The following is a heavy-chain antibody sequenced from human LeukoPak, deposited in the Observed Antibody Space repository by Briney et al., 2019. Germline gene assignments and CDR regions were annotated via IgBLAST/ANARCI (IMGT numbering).Heavy chain of an antibody. CDR1: GYTFTSYG. CDR3: AREGPGCSSTSCYTSSDY. CDR2: ISAYNGNT. J-gene: IGHJ4*02. V-gene: IGHV1-18*01. Sequence: ASVKVSCKASGYTFTSYGIIWVRQAPGQGLEWMGWISAYNGNTNYAQKLQGRVTMTTDTSTSTAYMELRSLRSDDTAVYYCAREGPGCSSTSCYTSSDYWGQGTLVTASS. D-gene: IGHD2-2*02.